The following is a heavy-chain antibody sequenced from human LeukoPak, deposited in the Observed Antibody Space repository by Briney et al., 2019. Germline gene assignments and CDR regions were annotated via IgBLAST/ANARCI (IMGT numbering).Heavy chain of an antibody. CDR1: GYTFTGYY. CDR2: ISAYNGNT. J-gene: IGHJ4*02. CDR3: AREVRITIFGVALGYFDY. D-gene: IGHD3-3*01. V-gene: IGHV1-18*04. Sequence: ASVKVSCKASGYTFTGYYMHWVRQAPGQGLEWMGWISAYNGNTNYAQKLQGRVTMTTDTSTSTAYMELRSLRSDDTAVYYCAREVRITIFGVALGYFDYWGQGTLVTVSS.